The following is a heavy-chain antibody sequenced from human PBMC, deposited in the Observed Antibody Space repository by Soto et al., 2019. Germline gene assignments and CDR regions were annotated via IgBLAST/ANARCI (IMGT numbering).Heavy chain of an antibody. Sequence: EVQLVESGGGLVQPGGSLRLSCVASGFTVSTNYVSWVRQAPGKGLEWVSIIYDGGSTYYADSVKGRFTISRDNSKNTLYLQMNSLRADDTAVYYCARGDGDYGRRLDPWGQGTLVTVSS. J-gene: IGHJ5*02. V-gene: IGHV3-66*01. CDR1: GFTVSTNY. CDR2: IYDGGST. CDR3: ARGDGDYGRRLDP. D-gene: IGHD4-17*01.